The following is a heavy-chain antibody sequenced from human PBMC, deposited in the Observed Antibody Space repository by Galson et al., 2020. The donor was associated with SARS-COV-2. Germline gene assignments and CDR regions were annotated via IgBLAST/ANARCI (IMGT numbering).Heavy chain of an antibody. CDR2: INSDGSST. V-gene: IGHV3-74*01. D-gene: IGHD2-15*01. CDR1: GFTFSSYW. CDR3: HVVVVVAGGWFDP. J-gene: IGHJ5*02. Sequence: GGSLRLSCAASGFTFSSYWMHWVRQAPGKGLVWVSRINSDGSSTSYADSVKGRFTISRDNAKNTLYLQMNSLRAEDTAVYYCHVVVVVAGGWFDPWGQGTLVTGSS.